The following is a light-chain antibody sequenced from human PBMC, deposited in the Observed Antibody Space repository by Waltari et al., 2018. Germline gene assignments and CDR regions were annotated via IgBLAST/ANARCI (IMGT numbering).Light chain of an antibody. CDR1: ALPNKY. J-gene: IGLJ2*01. CDR2: EDN. V-gene: IGLV3-10*01. CDR3: YSTARTGKQRV. Sequence: SYELTQPPSVSVAPGQTARITCSGDALPNKYGYWYQQKSGQAPVLVIYEDNQRRSGIPERFSGSSSGTMVTLTISGAQVEDEGDYYCYSTARTGKQRVFGGGTKLTVL.